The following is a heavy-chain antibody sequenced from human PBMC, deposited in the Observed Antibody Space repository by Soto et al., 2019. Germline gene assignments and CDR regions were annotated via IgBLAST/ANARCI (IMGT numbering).Heavy chain of an antibody. J-gene: IGHJ3*02. D-gene: IGHD3-10*01. Sequence: GGSLRLSCAASGFTFSSYAMSWVRQAPGKGLEWVSAISGSGGSTYYADSVKGRFTISRDNSKNTLYLQMNSLRAEDTAVYYCEKVRLTMVRGVIAPDAFDMWGQGTTVTGSS. CDR3: EKVRLTMVRGVIAPDAFDM. V-gene: IGHV3-23*01. CDR2: ISGSGGST. CDR1: GFTFSSYA.